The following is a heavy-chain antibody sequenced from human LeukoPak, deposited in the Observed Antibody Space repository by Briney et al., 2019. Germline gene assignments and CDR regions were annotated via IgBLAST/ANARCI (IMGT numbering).Heavy chain of an antibody. J-gene: IGHJ5*02. Sequence: PSETLSLTCAVYGGSFSGYYWSWIRQPPGKGLEWIGEINHSGSTNYNPSLKSRVTISVDTSKNQFSLKLSSVTAADTAVYYCAREGTPRFDPWGQGTLVTVSS. CDR2: INHSGST. CDR3: AREGTPRFDP. D-gene: IGHD2-15*01. CDR1: GGSFSGYY. V-gene: IGHV4-34*01.